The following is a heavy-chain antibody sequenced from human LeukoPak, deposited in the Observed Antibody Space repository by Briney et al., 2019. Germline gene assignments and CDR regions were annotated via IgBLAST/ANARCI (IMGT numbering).Heavy chain of an antibody. CDR1: GFTFSYYA. Sequence: GESLRLSCSASGFTFSYYAMHWVRQAAGKGLEFVSGISSNGGSTYYADSLKGRCTVSRDNSNSTLYLQMSSLRAEDTAIYYCAKGPTYDSLPYYFDYWGQGTLVTVSS. D-gene: IGHD3-22*01. J-gene: IGHJ4*02. V-gene: IGHV3-64D*09. CDR3: AKGPTYDSLPYYFDY. CDR2: ISSNGGST.